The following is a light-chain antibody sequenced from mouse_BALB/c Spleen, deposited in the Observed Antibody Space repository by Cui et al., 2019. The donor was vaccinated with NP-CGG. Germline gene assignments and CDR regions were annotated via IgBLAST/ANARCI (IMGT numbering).Light chain of an antibody. CDR2: GTN. Sequence: QSVVTPEPSLPPSPGETVTLPCRSSTGAVTTSNYANWVQEKPDHLFTGLMGGTNNRAPGVPARFSGSLIGDKAALTITGAQTEDEAIYFCALWYSNHWVFGGGTKLTVL. J-gene: IGLJ1*01. V-gene: IGLV1*01. CDR1: TGAVTTSNY. CDR3: ALWYSNHWV.